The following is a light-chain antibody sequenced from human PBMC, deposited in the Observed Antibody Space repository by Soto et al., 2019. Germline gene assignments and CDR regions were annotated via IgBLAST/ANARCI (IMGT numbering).Light chain of an antibody. CDR2: NAS. Sequence: DIQMTQSPSTLSGSVGDRVTITCRASQTISSWLAWYQQKPGQAPKLLIYNASTLKSGVPSRFSGSGSGTEFTLTISSLEPDDFATYYCQHYNSYSQAFGEGTKLELK. CDR1: QTISSW. CDR3: QHYNSYSQA. V-gene: IGKV1-5*03. J-gene: IGKJ1*01.